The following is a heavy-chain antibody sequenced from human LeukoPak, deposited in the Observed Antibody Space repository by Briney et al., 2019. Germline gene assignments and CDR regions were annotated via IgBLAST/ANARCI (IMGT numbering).Heavy chain of an antibody. V-gene: IGHV4-4*07. CDR2: IYTSGST. Sequence: SETLSLTCTVSGGSISSYYWSWIRQPAGKGLEWIGRIYTSGSTNYNPSLKSRVTMSVDTSKNQFALKLSSVTAADTAVYYCARDPRSCSSTSCYYRYWYFDLWGRGTLVTVSS. J-gene: IGHJ2*01. CDR3: ARDPRSCSSTSCYYRYWYFDL. D-gene: IGHD2-2*01. CDR1: GGSISSYY.